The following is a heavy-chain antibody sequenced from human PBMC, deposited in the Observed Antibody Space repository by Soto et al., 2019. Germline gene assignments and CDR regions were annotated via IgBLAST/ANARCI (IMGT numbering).Heavy chain of an antibody. V-gene: IGHV1-18*01. CDR3: ARGGYYDNSWGKLSHYGLDV. CDR2: ISPYNDYT. Sequence: QVQLAQSANEVKKPGASVRVSCKAAGYTFIRYGIAWVRQAPGQGLEWMGWISPYNDYTVYAQKFQGRVSMTADTSTXTXYXXLGGLNTDDTAVYDCARGGYYDNSWGKLSHYGLDVWGQGTSVSVSS. CDR1: GYTFIRYG. D-gene: IGHD3-16*01. J-gene: IGHJ6*02.